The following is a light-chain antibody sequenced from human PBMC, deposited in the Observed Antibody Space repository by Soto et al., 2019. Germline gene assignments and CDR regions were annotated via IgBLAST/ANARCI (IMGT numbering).Light chain of an antibody. CDR2: EVS. Sequence: QSALTQPASVSGSPGQSITISCTGTSSNVGSYKLVSWYQQHPGKAPKLMIFEVSNRPSGVSNRFSGSKSGNTASLTISGLQAEDEADYYCSSYTSSSIYVFGTGTKLTVL. J-gene: IGLJ1*01. V-gene: IGLV2-14*02. CDR1: SSNVGSYKL. CDR3: SSYTSSSIYV.